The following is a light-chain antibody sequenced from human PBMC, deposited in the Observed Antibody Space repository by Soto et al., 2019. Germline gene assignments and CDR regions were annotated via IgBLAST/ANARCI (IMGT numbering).Light chain of an antibody. CDR3: QQRSNWPPT. J-gene: IGKJ5*01. V-gene: IGKV3-11*01. Sequence: EIVLTQSPATLPLSLGERANLCCRASQSVSSYLAWYQQKPGQAPRLLIYDASNRATGIPARFSGSGSGTDFTLTISSLEPEDFAVYYCQQRSNWPPTFGQGTRLDIK. CDR1: QSVSSY. CDR2: DAS.